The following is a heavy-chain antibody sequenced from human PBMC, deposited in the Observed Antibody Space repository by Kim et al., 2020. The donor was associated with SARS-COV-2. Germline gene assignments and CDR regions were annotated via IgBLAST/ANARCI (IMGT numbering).Heavy chain of an antibody. CDR3: AKRGRGADYYDSSGYYYDY. J-gene: IGHJ4*02. D-gene: IGHD3-22*01. Sequence: GRFTITRDKSKNTLYLQMNSRRAEDTAVYYCAKRGRGADYYDSSGYYYDYWGQGTLVTVSS. V-gene: IGHV3-23*01.